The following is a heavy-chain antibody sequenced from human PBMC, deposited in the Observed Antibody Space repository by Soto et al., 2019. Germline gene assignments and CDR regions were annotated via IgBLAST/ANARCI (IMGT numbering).Heavy chain of an antibody. CDR1: GFTFSNAW. Sequence: PWGSLRLSCAASGFTFSNAWMNWVRQAPGKGLEWVGRIKSKTDGGTTDYAAPVKGRFTISRDDSKNTLYLQMNSLKTEDTAVYYCTRSGTGSVNYYYGMDVWGQGTTVTVSS. V-gene: IGHV3-15*07. D-gene: IGHD3-10*01. J-gene: IGHJ6*02. CDR3: TRSGTGSVNYYYGMDV. CDR2: IKSKTDGGTT.